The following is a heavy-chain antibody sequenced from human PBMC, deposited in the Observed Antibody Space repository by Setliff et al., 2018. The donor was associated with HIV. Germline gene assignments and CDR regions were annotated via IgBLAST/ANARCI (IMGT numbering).Heavy chain of an antibody. CDR3: ATSTSRFFWNGFYQGGFGSRNSHSFEN. V-gene: IGHV1-2*02. J-gene: IGHJ4*02. CDR1: GYTFTASY. Sequence: ASVKVSCKTSGYTFTASYLHWVRQAPGQGLQWMGWMHPNSGATKYAQKFRDRVTLTGDTSIGTASMKLSSLKSDDTAMYYCATSTSRFFWNGFYQGGFGSRNSHSFENWGQGTLVTVSS. D-gene: IGHD3-3*01. CDR2: MHPNSGAT.